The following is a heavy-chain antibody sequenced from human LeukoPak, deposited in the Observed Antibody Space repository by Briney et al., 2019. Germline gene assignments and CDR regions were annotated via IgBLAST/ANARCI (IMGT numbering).Heavy chain of an antibody. D-gene: IGHD2-15*01. J-gene: IGHJ6*03. CDR3: ARAPPGYRSGGSCSYYYYYMDV. CDR1: GYTFTSYG. V-gene: IGHV1-18*01. CDR2: ISAYNGNT. Sequence: ASVKVSCKASGYTFTSYGISWVRQAPGQGLEWMGWISAYNGNTNYAQKLQGRVTMTTDTSTSTAYMELRSLRSDDTAVYYCARAPPGYRSGGSCSYYYYYMDVWGKGTTVTISS.